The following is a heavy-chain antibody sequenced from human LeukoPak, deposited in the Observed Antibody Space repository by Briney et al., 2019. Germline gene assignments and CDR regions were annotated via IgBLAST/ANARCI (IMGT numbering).Heavy chain of an antibody. Sequence: GGALLLSCAASGIPFRSYGLNGGRPAPGEGEGGGAANTGSGRGTYYADSVKGRFTVSRDSSKKTLYLEMKSLRAEDTAVYYCARDRVTTFSGARLWVDYYYGMDAWGQGTTVTVSS. V-gene: IGHV3-23*01. CDR2: NTGSGRGT. J-gene: IGHJ6*02. CDR3: ARDRVTTFSGARLWVDYYYGMDA. D-gene: IGHD2-21*02. CDR1: GIPFRSYG.